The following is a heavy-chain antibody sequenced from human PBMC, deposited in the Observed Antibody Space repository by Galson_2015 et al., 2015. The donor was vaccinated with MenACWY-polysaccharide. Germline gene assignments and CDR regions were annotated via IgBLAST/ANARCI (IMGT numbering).Heavy chain of an antibody. Sequence: SLRLSCAGSGLTFSSYGMGWVRQAPGKGLEWVSGLSPTTGNTYYADSVRGRFTISRDNSKNTLYLQVGSLRAEDTALYYCAKGAAHYGSGNYYDYWGQGTQVTVSS. D-gene: IGHD3-10*01. J-gene: IGHJ4*02. V-gene: IGHV3-23*01. CDR1: GLTFSSYG. CDR3: AKGAAHYGSGNYYDY. CDR2: LSPTTGNT.